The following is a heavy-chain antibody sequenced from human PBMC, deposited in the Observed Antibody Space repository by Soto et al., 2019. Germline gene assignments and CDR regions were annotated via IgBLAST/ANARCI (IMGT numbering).Heavy chain of an antibody. Sequence: SETLSLTCSVSGGSISSYYCTWIRQPPGKGLEWIGYIYDRGNTNYNPSLQSRVTISVDTSKNQFSLKLSSVTAADTAVYYCARGSVDILTGYSLYNWFDPWGQGTLVTVSS. V-gene: IGHV4-59*12. J-gene: IGHJ5*02. D-gene: IGHD3-9*01. CDR3: ARGSVDILTGYSLYNWFDP. CDR1: GGSISSYY. CDR2: IYDRGNT.